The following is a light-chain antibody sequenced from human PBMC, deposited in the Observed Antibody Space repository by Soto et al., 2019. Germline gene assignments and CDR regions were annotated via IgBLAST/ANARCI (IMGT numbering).Light chain of an antibody. Sequence: QSVLTQPTSASGTPGQRVTISCSGSSSNIGSNYVYWYQQLPGTAPKLLIYRNNQRPSGVPDRFSGSKSGTSACLAISGLRSEDEADYYCAAWDDSLSGYVFGTGTKVTVL. CDR3: AAWDDSLSGYV. CDR2: RNN. J-gene: IGLJ1*01. CDR1: SSNIGSNY. V-gene: IGLV1-47*01.